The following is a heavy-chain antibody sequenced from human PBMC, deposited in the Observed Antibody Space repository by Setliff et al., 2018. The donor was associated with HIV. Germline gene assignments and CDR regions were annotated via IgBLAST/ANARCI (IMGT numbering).Heavy chain of an antibody. CDR1: GFTFSSYV. Sequence: PGGSLRLSCAASGFTFSSYVMHWVRQAPGKGLECVAVVSFDGSYKYYPDSVKGRFTISRDNAENSLYLQMDSLRAEDTAVYYCAREGVWSGYYTGYMDVWGKGTTVTVSS. V-gene: IGHV3-30*04. CDR3: AREGVWSGYYTGYMDV. D-gene: IGHD3-3*01. CDR2: VSFDGSYK. J-gene: IGHJ6*03.